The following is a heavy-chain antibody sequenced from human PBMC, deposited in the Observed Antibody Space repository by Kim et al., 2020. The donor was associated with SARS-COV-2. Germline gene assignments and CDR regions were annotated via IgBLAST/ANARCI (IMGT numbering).Heavy chain of an antibody. J-gene: IGHJ6*02. V-gene: IGHV4-39*07. CDR3: AREEYSSSWTPDHFYYYGVDV. D-gene: IGHD6-13*01. Sequence: SETLSLTCTVSGGSIGSSSYYWGFIRQSPGKGLEWIGSIYYSGSTYYNPSLKSRVTISVDTSKNQFSLKLSSLTAADTAVYYCAREEYSSSWTPDHFYYYGVDVWGQGTTVTVSS. CDR1: GGSIGSSSYY. CDR2: IYYSGST.